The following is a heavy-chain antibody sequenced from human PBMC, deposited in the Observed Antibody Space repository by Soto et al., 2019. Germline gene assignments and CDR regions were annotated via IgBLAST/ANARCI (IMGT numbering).Heavy chain of an antibody. CDR3: ATGTSLQLPFDY. V-gene: IGHV4-59*01. CDR1: SDSISRYY. Sequence: QVQLQESGPGLVKPSETLSLTCTVSSDSISRYYWSWILQPPGKRLEWDGYISYSGSTDFNPSLRPRVTISGDTAKSQFSLKVSSVTAADTAVYYCATGTSLQLPFDYLGQGTLVTVSS. CDR2: ISYSGST. D-gene: IGHD6-13*01. J-gene: IGHJ4*02.